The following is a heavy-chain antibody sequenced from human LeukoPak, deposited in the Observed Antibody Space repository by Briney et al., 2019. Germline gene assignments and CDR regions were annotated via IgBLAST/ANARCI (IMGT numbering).Heavy chain of an antibody. CDR2: ISSSGSTI. D-gene: IGHD4-17*01. V-gene: IGHV3-11*01. J-gene: IGHJ5*02. Sequence: PGGSLRLSCAASGFTFSDYHMSWIRQAPGKGLEWVSYISSSGSTIYYADSVKGRFTISRDNAKNSLYLQMNSLRAEDTAVYYCARSGYGDYLDNWFDPWGQGTLVTVSS. CDR1: GFTFSDYH. CDR3: ARSGYGDYLDNWFDP.